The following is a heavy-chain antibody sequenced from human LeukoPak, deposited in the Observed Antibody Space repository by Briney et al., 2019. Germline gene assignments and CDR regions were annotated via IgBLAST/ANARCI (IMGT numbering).Heavy chain of an antibody. Sequence: GGSLRLSCAASGFTFSDYYMSWIRQAPGKGLEWVSYISSSGSTIYYADSVKGRFTISRDNSKNTLYVQMNSLRAEDTAVYYCARDRQGYSSGWYAAFDIWGQGTMVTVSS. V-gene: IGHV3-11*04. J-gene: IGHJ3*02. CDR3: ARDRQGYSSGWYAAFDI. CDR2: ISSSGSTI. CDR1: GFTFSDYY. D-gene: IGHD6-19*01.